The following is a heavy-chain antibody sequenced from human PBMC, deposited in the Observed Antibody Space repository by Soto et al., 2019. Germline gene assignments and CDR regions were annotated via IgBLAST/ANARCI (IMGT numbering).Heavy chain of an antibody. CDR3: ARGGTLGYCSSTSCYYYYYYGMDV. Sequence: SETLSLTCTVSGGSISSGGYYWSWIRQHPGKGLEWIGYIYYSGSTYYNPSLKSRVTISVDTSKNQFSLKLSSVTAADTAVYYCARGGTLGYCSSTSCYYYYYYGMDVWGQGTTVTVSS. D-gene: IGHD2-2*01. V-gene: IGHV4-31*03. CDR1: GGSISSGGYY. CDR2: IYYSGST. J-gene: IGHJ6*02.